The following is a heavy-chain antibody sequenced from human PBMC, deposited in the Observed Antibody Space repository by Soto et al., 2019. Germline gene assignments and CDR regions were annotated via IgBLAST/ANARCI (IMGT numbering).Heavy chain of an antibody. CDR1: GFTFSSYG. CDR2: ISYDGSNK. D-gene: IGHD2-21*02. CDR3: VKAGVTDVCDDCYSRSEYFPY. J-gene: IGHJ1*01. Sequence: GGSLRLSCAASGFTFSSYGMHWVRQAPGKGLEWVAVISYDGSNKYYADSVKGRFTISRDNSKNTLYLQMNSLRAEDTAVYYCVKAGVTDVCDDCYSRSEYFPYWGQGTLVTVSS. V-gene: IGHV3-30*18.